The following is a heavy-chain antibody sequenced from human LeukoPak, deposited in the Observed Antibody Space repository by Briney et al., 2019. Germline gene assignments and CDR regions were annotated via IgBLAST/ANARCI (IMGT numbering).Heavy chain of an antibody. V-gene: IGHV3-7*01. CDR2: IKQDGSEK. J-gene: IGHJ3*02. Sequence: GGSLRLSCAASGFTFSSYWMSWVRQAPGKGLEWVANIKQDGSEKYYVDSVKGRFTISGDNAKNSLYLQMNSLRAEDTAVYYCAREAFGIAVAGSNAFDIWGQGTMVTISS. CDR1: GFTFSSYW. D-gene: IGHD6-19*01. CDR3: AREAFGIAVAGSNAFDI.